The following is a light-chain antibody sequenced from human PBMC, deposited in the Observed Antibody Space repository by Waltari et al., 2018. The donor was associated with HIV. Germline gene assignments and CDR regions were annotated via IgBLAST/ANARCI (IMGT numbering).Light chain of an antibody. V-gene: IGKV4-1*01. Sequence: DIVMTLSPDSRALSLGVRATMHWKCIQSVLHSSNKNQYLSWYQQKPGQPPKLLIYWASTRESGVPDRFSGSGSGTDFTLTISNLQAEDVAVYYCQQYYTTPFFGGGTKVEIK. CDR2: WAS. CDR1: QSVLHSSNKNQY. CDR3: QQYYTTPF. J-gene: IGKJ4*01.